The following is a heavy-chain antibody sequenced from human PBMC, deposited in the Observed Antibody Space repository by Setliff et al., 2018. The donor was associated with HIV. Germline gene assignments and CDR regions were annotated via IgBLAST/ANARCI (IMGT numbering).Heavy chain of an antibody. CDR3: ARDLRGTQSSDY. J-gene: IGHJ4*02. V-gene: IGHV4-34*01. Sequence: TLSLTCAVSGGTFSLHYYTWIRQSPLRGLEWIGEINHSGGTRYNPSLKSRVTISVYTSKNQFTLKLRSVTAADTAVYYCARDLRGTQSSDYWGQGTLFTVSS. D-gene: IGHD1-1*01. CDR2: INHSGGT. CDR1: GGTFSLHY.